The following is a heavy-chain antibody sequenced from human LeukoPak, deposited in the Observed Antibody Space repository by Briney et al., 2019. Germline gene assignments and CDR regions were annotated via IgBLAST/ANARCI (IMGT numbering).Heavy chain of an antibody. Sequence: PGRSLRLSCAASGFTFSSYSMNWVRQAPGKGLEWVSYISSSSSTIYYADSVKGRFTISRDNAKNSLYLQMNSLRDEDTAVYYCARSHSGLVALLFNHAFDIWGQGTMVTVSS. V-gene: IGHV3-48*02. D-gene: IGHD6-25*01. CDR1: GFTFSSYS. J-gene: IGHJ3*02. CDR2: ISSSSSTI. CDR3: ARSHSGLVALLFNHAFDI.